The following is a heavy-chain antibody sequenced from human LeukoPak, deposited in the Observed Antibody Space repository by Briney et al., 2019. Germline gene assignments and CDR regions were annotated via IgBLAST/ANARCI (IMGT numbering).Heavy chain of an antibody. CDR3: TREGDL. Sequence: SETLSLTCTVSGGSISSSSYYWSWIRQPPGKGLEWIGEVNHSGDTNYNPSLKSRVTISVDTSKNQFSLKLSSVTAADTAVYYCTREGDLWGQGTLVTVSS. CDR1: GGSISSSSYY. J-gene: IGHJ4*02. CDR2: VNHSGDT. D-gene: IGHD3-16*01. V-gene: IGHV4-39*07.